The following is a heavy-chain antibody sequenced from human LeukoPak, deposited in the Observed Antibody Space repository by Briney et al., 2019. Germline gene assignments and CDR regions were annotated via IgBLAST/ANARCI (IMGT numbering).Heavy chain of an antibody. V-gene: IGHV3-74*01. J-gene: IGHJ4*02. CDR3: AREGTYGGSDY. D-gene: IGHD4-23*01. CDR1: GFTFSTFW. CDR2: INTDGSRT. Sequence: PGGSLRLSCAASGFTFSTFWMHWVRQTPGKGLVWVSRINTDGSRTGYADSVKGRFTISGDNAKNTLYLQMNSLRAEDTAVYYCAREGTYGGSDYWGQGTLVTVSS.